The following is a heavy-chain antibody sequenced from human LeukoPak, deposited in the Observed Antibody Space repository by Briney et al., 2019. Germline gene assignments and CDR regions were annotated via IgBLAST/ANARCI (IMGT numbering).Heavy chain of an antibody. CDR3: ARETYYYGSGMNWFDP. CDR2: ISYDGSNK. D-gene: IGHD3-10*01. J-gene: IGHJ5*02. Sequence: QPGRSLRLSCAASGFTFSSYAMHWVRQAPGKGLEWVAVISYDGSNKYYADSVKGRFTISRDNSKNTLYLQMNSLRAKDTAVYYCARETYYYGSGMNWFDPWGQGTLVTVSS. V-gene: IGHV3-30-3*01. CDR1: GFTFSSYA.